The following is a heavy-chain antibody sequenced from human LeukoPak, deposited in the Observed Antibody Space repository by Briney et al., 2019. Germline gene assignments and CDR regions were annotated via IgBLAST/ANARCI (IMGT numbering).Heavy chain of an antibody. Sequence: GGSLRLSCAASGFSLSSYWINWVCQAPGKGLEWVANINPAASVKYYVDSVKGRFTISRDNAKNSVYLQMNSLRVEDTAIYYCAPSPWGQGTLVTVSS. CDR3: APSP. V-gene: IGHV3-7*01. J-gene: IGHJ5*02. CDR1: GFSLSSYW. CDR2: INPAASVK.